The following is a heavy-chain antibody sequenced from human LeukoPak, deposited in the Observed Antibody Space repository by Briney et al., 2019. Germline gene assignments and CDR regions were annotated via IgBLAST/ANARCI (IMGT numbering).Heavy chain of an antibody. Sequence: PSETLSLTCAVYGGSFSGYYWSWIRQPPGKGLEWIGEINHSGSTNYNPSLKSRVTISVDTSKNQFSLKLSSVTAADTAVYYCARPTYYYDSSGYYAPRYYFDYRGQEPWSPSPQ. CDR1: GGSFSGYY. J-gene: IGHJ4*01. V-gene: IGHV4-34*01. CDR2: INHSGST. CDR3: ARPTYYYDSSGYYAPRYYFDY. D-gene: IGHD3-22*01.